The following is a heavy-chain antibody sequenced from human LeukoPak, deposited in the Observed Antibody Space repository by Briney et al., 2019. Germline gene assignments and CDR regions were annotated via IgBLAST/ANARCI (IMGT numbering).Heavy chain of an antibody. J-gene: IGHJ5*01. CDR3: AKPISGGLAVTADWFAP. D-gene: IGHD6-19*01. V-gene: IGHV3-23*01. CDR2: INANSGTR. Sequence: GGSLRLSCEASGFAFSFFAMSWLRQAPGKGLEWVSTINANSGTRSYAASVRGRFTISRDNPKNTLYLQLNTLRADDTAVYYRAKPISGGLAVTADWFAPWGQGTLVVVSS. CDR1: GFAFSFFA.